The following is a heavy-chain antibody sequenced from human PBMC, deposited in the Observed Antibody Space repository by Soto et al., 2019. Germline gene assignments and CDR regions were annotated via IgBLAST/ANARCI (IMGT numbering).Heavy chain of an antibody. D-gene: IGHD3-3*01. V-gene: IGHV4-59*08. J-gene: IGHJ6*03. CDR2: IYYSGST. CDR3: ARHYDFWSGYYSKEGYYMDV. CDR1: GGSISSYY. Sequence: SETLSLTCTVSGGSISSYYWSWIRQPPGKGLEWIGYIYYSGSTNYNPSLKSRVTISVDTSKNQFSLKLSSVTAADTAVYYCARHYDFWSGYYSKEGYYMDVWGKGTTVTVSS.